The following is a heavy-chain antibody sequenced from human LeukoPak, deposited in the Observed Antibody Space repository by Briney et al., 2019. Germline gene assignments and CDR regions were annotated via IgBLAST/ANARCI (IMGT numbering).Heavy chain of an antibody. CDR2: ISAYNGNT. CDR3: ARVDGSGSYLDSFDY. J-gene: IGHJ4*02. V-gene: IGHV1-18*01. D-gene: IGHD3-10*01. Sequence: GASVKVSCKASGYTCTSYGISWVRQAPGQGLEWMGWISAYNGNTNYAQKLQGRVTMTTDTSTSTVYMELRSLRSDDTAVYYCARVDGSGSYLDSFDYWGQGTLVTVSS. CDR1: GYTCTSYG.